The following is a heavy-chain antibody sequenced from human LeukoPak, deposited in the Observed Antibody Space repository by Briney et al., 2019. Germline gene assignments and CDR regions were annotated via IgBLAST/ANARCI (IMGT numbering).Heavy chain of an antibody. J-gene: IGHJ5*02. CDR1: GYTFTSYA. CDR3: ARDRGGDILTGYFFGWFDP. D-gene: IGHD3-9*01. CDR2: INTNTGNP. Sequence: GASVKVSCKASGYTFTSYAMNWVRQAPGQGLEWMGWINTNTGNPTYAQGFTGRFVFSLDTSVSTAYLQISSLKAEDTAVYYCARDRGGDILTGYFFGWFDPWGQGTLVTVSS. V-gene: IGHV7-4-1*02.